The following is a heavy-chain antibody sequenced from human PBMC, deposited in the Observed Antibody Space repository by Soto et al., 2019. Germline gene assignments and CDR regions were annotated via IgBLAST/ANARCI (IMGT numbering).Heavy chain of an antibody. CDR3: ARDRVLMVRGADAFDI. Sequence: AASVRVSCKASGCTFTGYYMHWVRQAPGQGLEWMGWINLNSGGTNYAQKFQGRVTMTRDTSIITAYMELSRLRSDDTAVYYCARDRVLMVRGADAFDIWAQGTMVPVSS. D-gene: IGHD3-10*01. V-gene: IGHV1-2*02. CDR1: GCTFTGYY. J-gene: IGHJ3*02. CDR2: INLNSGGT.